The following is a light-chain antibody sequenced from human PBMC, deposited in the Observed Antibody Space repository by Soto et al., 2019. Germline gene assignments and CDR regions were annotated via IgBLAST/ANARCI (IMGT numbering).Light chain of an antibody. CDR2: GAS. CDR1: QGIRND. J-gene: IGKJ5*01. V-gene: IGKV1-6*01. CDR3: QQYNNWLT. Sequence: AIQMTQSPSSLSAAVGDRVTITCRASQGIRNDLAWYQKKPGKAPKLLIYGASTLQGGVPPRFSGSGSGTEFTLTISSLDSEDFAVYYCQQYNNWLTFGQGTRLEIK.